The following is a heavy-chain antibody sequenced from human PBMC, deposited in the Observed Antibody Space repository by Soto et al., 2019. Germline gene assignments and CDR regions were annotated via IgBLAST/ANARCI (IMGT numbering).Heavy chain of an antibody. CDR2: ISAHNGNT. D-gene: IGHD1-1*01. Sequence: QVHLVQSGAEVKKPGASAKVSCKASGYTFTSYGITWVRQAPGQGLEWMGWISAHNGNTDYAQKLQGRVIVTRDTSTSTAYMELRSLRSDDTAVYYCARGRYGDYWGQGALVTVSS. CDR1: GYTFTSYG. J-gene: IGHJ4*02. V-gene: IGHV1-18*01. CDR3: ARGRYGDY.